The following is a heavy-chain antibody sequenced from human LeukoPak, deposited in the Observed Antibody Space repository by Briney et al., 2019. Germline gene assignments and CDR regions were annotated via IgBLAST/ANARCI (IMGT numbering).Heavy chain of an antibody. Sequence: GGSLRLSCAASGFTFSSYSMNWVRQAPGKGLEWVSAISGSGGGTYYADSVKGRLTISRDNSKNTLYLQMSSLRAEDTAVYYCAKAFSAYENWPPNWFDPWGQGTLVTVSS. CDR2: ISGSGGGT. J-gene: IGHJ5*02. CDR1: GFTFSSYS. V-gene: IGHV3-23*01. CDR3: AKAFSAYENWPPNWFDP. D-gene: IGHD5-12*01.